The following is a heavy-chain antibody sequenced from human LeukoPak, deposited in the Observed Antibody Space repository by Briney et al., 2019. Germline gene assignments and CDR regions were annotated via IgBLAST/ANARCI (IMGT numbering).Heavy chain of an antibody. Sequence: GGSLRLSCAASGFTFSSYWVNWVRQAPGKGLEWVANIKQDGSEKYYVDSVKGRFTISRDNAKNSLYLQMNSLRAEDTAVYYCARDRAMDDYWGQGTLVTVSS. CDR1: GFTFSSYW. CDR3: ARDRAMDDY. J-gene: IGHJ4*02. V-gene: IGHV3-7*01. D-gene: IGHD3-10*01. CDR2: IKQDGSEK.